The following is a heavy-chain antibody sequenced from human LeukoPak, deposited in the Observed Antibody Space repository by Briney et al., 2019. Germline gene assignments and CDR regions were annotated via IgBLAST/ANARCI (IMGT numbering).Heavy chain of an antibody. J-gene: IGHJ4*02. CDR2: ISAYNGNT. Sequence: TSVKVSCKASGYTFTSYGISWVRQAPGQGLEWMGWISAYNGNTNYAQKLQGRVTMTTDTSTSTAYMELRSLRSDDTAVYYCARDNRVAAAGTGGFDYWGQGTLVTVSS. CDR1: GYTFTSYG. V-gene: IGHV1-18*01. CDR3: ARDNRVAAAGTGGFDY. D-gene: IGHD6-13*01.